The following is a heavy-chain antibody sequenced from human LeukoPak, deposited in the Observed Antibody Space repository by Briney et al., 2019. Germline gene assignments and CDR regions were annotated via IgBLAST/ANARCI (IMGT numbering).Heavy chain of an antibody. D-gene: IGHD3-10*01. Sequence: PVGSLRLSRAASGVTSTGYEMSWVRQAPRRGLGWGSYISSSGSILYYARSVKGRFTISRDNAKNTLHLRMNRLRAETTPVYYFARRTRAFMVRGDPHYYGMLLWAERPTVSLS. V-gene: IGHV3-48*03. J-gene: IGHJ6*02. CDR1: GVTSTGYE. CDR3: ARRTRAFMVRGDPHYYGMLL. CDR2: ISSSGSIL.